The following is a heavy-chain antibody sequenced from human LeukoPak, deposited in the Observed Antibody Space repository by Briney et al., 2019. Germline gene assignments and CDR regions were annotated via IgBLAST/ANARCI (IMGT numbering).Heavy chain of an antibody. J-gene: IGHJ4*02. CDR1: GFTFSSYS. CDR2: ISSSSSYI. D-gene: IGHD3-3*01. CDR3: ARAPYYDFWSADY. V-gene: IGHV3-21*01. Sequence: PGGSLRLSCAASGFTFSSYSMNWVRRAPGKGLEWVSSISSSSSYIYYADSVKGRFTISRDNAKNSLYLQMNSPRAEDTAVYYCARAPYYDFWSADYWGQGTLVTVSS.